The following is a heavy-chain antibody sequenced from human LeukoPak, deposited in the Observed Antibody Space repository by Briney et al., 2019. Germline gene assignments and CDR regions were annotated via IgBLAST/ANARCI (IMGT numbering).Heavy chain of an antibody. D-gene: IGHD3-16*01. J-gene: IGHJ3*02. Sequence: PSETLSLTCTVSGGSISSYYWSWIRQPPGKGLEWIGYIYYSGSTNYNPSLKSRVTISVDTSKNQFSLKLSSVTAADTAVYYCARVYYDYVWGSHDAFDIWGQGTMVTVSS. V-gene: IGHV4-59*01. CDR2: IYYSGST. CDR1: GGSISSYY. CDR3: ARVYYDYVWGSHDAFDI.